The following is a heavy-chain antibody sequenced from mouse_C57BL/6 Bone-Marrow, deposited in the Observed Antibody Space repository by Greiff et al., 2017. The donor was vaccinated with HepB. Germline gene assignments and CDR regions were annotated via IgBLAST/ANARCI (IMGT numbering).Heavy chain of an antibody. CDR3: ARSPLITTVVAKDY. CDR1: GYAFTNYL. D-gene: IGHD1-1*01. CDR2: INPGSGGT. J-gene: IGHJ2*01. Sequence: VQLQQSGAELVRPGPSVKVSCKASGYAFTNYLIEWVKQRPGQGFEWIGVINPGSGGTNYNEKFKGKATLTADKSSSTAYMQLSSLTSEDSAVYFCARSPLITTVVAKDYWGQGTTLTVSS. V-gene: IGHV1-54*01.